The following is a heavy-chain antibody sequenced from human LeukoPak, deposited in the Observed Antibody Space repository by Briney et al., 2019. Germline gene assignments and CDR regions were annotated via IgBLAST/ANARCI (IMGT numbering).Heavy chain of an antibody. Sequence: PGGSLRLSCAASGFTFDDYAMNWVRQTPGKGLEWVSLISGDGGSTYYADSVKGRFTISRDNSKNTLYLQMNSLRAEDTAVYYCAKDLGRYRNNYFDYWGQGTLVTVSS. V-gene: IGHV3-43*02. CDR1: GFTFDDYA. CDR2: ISGDGGST. J-gene: IGHJ4*02. D-gene: IGHD1-26*01. CDR3: AKDLGRYRNNYFDY.